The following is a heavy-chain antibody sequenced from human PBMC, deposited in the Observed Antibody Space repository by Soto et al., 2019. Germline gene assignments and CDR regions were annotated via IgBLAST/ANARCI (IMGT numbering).Heavy chain of an antibody. CDR2: IYYSGGT. V-gene: IGHV4-31*03. D-gene: IGHD4-17*01. CDR1: GGSIRSGGYY. J-gene: IGHJ4*02. CDR3: ATMHDYGDYAPFDN. Sequence: QVKLQESGPGLVKPSQTLSLSCTVSGGSIRSGGYYWSWIRQHPGKGLEWIGYIYYSGGTDYNPSLKSRVTMSLDTSKNQFSRRLTAVTAADTAVYFCATMHDYGDYAPFDNWGQGTLVTVAT.